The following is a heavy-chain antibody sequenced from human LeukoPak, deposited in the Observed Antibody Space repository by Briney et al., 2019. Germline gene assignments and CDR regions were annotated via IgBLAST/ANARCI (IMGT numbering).Heavy chain of an antibody. V-gene: IGHV4-39*07. Sequence: SETLSLTCTVSGGSISSSSYYWGWIRQPPGKGLEWIGSIYYSGSTYYNPSLKSRVTISVDTSKNQFSLKLSSVTAADTAVYYCARDVLLWFGEFDPWGQGILVTVSS. J-gene: IGHJ5*02. CDR1: GGSISSSSYY. CDR3: ARDVLLWFGEFDP. CDR2: IYYSGST. D-gene: IGHD3-10*01.